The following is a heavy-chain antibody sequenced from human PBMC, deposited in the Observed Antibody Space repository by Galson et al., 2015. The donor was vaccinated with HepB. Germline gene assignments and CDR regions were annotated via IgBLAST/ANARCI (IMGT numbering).Heavy chain of an antibody. Sequence: QSGAEVKKPGESLKISCKGSGYSFTSYWIGWVRQMPGKGLEWKGIIYPGDSDTRYSPSFQGQVTISADKSISTAYLQWSSLKASDTAMYYCARSYDSSGYPYYFDYWGQGTLVTVSS. CDR1: GYSFTSYW. J-gene: IGHJ4*02. V-gene: IGHV5-51*01. CDR2: IYPGDSDT. CDR3: ARSYDSSGYPYYFDY. D-gene: IGHD3-22*01.